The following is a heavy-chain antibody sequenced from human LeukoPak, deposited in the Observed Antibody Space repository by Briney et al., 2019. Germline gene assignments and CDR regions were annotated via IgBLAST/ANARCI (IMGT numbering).Heavy chain of an antibody. J-gene: IGHJ6*02. V-gene: IGHV3-11*04. Sequence: GGSLRLSCAASGFTFSGYYMSWIRQAPGKGLEWVSYISSSGSTIYYADSVKGRFTISRDNAKNSLYLQMNSLRTEDTAVYYCARDRGGYYYDSSGSEDGMDVWGQGTTVTVSS. CDR2: ISSSGSTI. D-gene: IGHD3-22*01. CDR1: GFTFSGYY. CDR3: ARDRGGYYYDSSGSEDGMDV.